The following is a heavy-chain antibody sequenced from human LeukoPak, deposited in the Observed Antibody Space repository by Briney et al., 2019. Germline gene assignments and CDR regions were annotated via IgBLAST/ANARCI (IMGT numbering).Heavy chain of an antibody. D-gene: IGHD3-3*01. J-gene: IGHJ6*03. CDR3: ARDGGIYDFWSGYYGVNYYYMDV. CDR2: ISAYNGNT. CDR1: GYTFTSYG. V-gene: IGHV1-18*01. Sequence: ASVKVSCKASGYTFTSYGISWVRQAPGQGLEWMGWISAYNGNTNYAQKLQGRVTMTTDTSTSTAYMELRSLRSDDTAVHYCARDGGIYDFWSGYYGVNYYYMDVWGKGTTVTVSS.